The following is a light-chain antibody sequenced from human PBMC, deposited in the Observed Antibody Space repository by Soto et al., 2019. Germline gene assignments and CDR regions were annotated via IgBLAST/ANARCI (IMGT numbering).Light chain of an antibody. J-gene: IGLJ2*01. CDR3: SSYTISSTLV. Sequence: QSVLTQPASVSGSPGQSITISCTGTSSDVGIYNYVSWYQHHPGKAPKLIIYDVTSRPSGVSNRFSGSKSGNTASLTISGLQAEDEADYYCSSYTISSTLVFGGGTKLTV. CDR2: DVT. V-gene: IGLV2-14*01. CDR1: SSDVGIYNY.